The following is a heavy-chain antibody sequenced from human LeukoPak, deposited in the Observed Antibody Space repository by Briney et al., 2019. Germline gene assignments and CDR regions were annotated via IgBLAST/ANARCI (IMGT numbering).Heavy chain of an antibody. D-gene: IGHD3-22*01. V-gene: IGHV3-11*01. Sequence: PGGSLRLSCAASGFTFSDFYMSWIRQAPGKGLEWVSYISSSGSTIYYADSVKGRFTISRDNAKNSLYLQMNSLRAEDTAVYYCATPLNSYDTSDSHQGGDWGQGTLVTVSS. CDR3: ATPLNSYDTSDSHQGGD. CDR1: GFTFSDFY. CDR2: ISSSGSTI. J-gene: IGHJ4*02.